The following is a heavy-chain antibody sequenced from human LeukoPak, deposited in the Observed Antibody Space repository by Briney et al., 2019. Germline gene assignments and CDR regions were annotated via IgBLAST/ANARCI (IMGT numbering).Heavy chain of an antibody. J-gene: IGHJ5*02. CDR1: GVSISSYY. CDR2: IYTSGST. D-gene: IGHD2-2*01. CDR3: ARDGRGGVVPPGWFDP. Sequence: PSETLSLTCTVSGVSISSYYWSWIRQPAGKGLEWIGRIYTSGSTNYNPSLKSRVTMSVDTSKNQFSLKLSSVTAADTAVYYCARDGRGGVVPPGWFDPWGQGTLVTVSS. V-gene: IGHV4-4*07.